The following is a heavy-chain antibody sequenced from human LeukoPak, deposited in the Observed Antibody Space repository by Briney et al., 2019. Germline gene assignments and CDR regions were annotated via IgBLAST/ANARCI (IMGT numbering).Heavy chain of an antibody. CDR1: GYTFTSYY. CDR2: INPSGGST. J-gene: IGHJ4*02. CDR3: ARDAWGDYEGDY. D-gene: IGHD4-17*01. V-gene: IGHV1-46*01. Sequence: ASVKVSCRASGYTFTSYYMHWVRQAPGQGLEWMGIINPSGGSTSYAQKFQGRVTMTRDTSTSTVYMELSSLRSEDTAVYYCARDAWGDYEGDYWGQGTLVTVSS.